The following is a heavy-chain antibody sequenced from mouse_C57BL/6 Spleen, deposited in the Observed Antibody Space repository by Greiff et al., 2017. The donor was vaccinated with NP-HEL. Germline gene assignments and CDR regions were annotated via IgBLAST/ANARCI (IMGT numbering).Heavy chain of an antibody. CDR2: INPNNGGT. V-gene: IGHV1-18*01. CDR3: ARPLLGYAMDY. D-gene: IGHD2-10*01. J-gene: IGHJ4*01. CDR1: GYTFTDYN. Sequence: VHVKQSGPELVKPGASVKIPCKASGYTFTDYNMDWVKQSHGKSLAWIGDINPNNGGTIYNQQFKGKATLTVDKSSSTAYMEIRSLTSEYTADYYCARPLLGYAMDYWGQGTSVTVSS.